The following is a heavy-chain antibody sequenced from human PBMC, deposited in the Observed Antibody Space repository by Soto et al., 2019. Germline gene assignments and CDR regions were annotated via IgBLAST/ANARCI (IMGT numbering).Heavy chain of an antibody. CDR3: ARVEIGYSYGHGFDY. Sequence: ASVKVSCKASGYTFTSYGMSWVRQAPGQGLEWMGWISAYNGNTNYAQKLQGRVTMTTDTSTSTAYMELRSLRSDDTAVYYCARVEIGYSYGHGFDYWGQGTLVTVSS. CDR1: GYTFTSYG. J-gene: IGHJ4*02. V-gene: IGHV1-18*01. D-gene: IGHD5-18*01. CDR2: ISAYNGNT.